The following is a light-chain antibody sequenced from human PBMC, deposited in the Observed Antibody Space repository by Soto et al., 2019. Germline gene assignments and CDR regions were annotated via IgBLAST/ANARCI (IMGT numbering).Light chain of an antibody. CDR2: DAY. V-gene: IGKV1-33*01. J-gene: IGKJ5*01. Sequence: DIQMTQSPSALAASVGDRGTSTCHTNHDISNYFNWYQQKPGKAPNLLIYDAYNLETGVPSRFSGSGSGTDFTSTISSLQPEDIATYYCQQYDTLPLTFGQGTRREIK. CDR3: QQYDTLPLT. CDR1: HDISNY.